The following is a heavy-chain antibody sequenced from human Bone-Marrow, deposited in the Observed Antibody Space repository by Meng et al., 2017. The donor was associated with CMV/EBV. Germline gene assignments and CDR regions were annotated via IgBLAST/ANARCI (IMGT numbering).Heavy chain of an antibody. J-gene: IGHJ4*02. Sequence: LRLSCTVSGGSISSYYWSWIRQPPGKGLEWIGYIYYSGSTNYNPSLKSRVTISVDTSKTQFSLRLSSVTAADTAVYYCARGRSLVSPFDYWGQGTLVTVSS. V-gene: IGHV4-59*01. CDR1: GGSISSYY. D-gene: IGHD3-16*02. CDR3: ARGRSLVSPFDY. CDR2: IYYSGST.